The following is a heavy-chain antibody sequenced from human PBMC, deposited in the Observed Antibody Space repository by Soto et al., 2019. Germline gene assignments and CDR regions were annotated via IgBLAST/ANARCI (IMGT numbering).Heavy chain of an antibody. V-gene: IGHV4-39*01. CDR3: ARNYDILTGPPLFDP. CDR1: GGSISSSSYY. Sequence: PSETLSLTCTVSGGSISSSSYYWGWIRQPPGKGLEWIGSMYYSGSTYYNPSLKSRVTISVDTSKNQFSLKLSSVTAADTAVYYCARNYDILTGPPLFDPWGQGTLVTVSS. J-gene: IGHJ5*02. D-gene: IGHD3-9*01. CDR2: MYYSGST.